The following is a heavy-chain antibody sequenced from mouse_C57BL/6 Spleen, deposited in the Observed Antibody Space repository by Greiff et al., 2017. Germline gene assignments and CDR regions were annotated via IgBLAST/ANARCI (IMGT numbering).Heavy chain of an antibody. CDR2: IDPENGDT. CDR3: TTSYYVDY. Sequence: QLPPSGAALLRPGASVKLSCTASGFNIKDDYMHWVKQRPEQGLEWIGWIDPENGDTEYASKCQGKATITADTSSNTAYLQLSSLTSEDTAVYYCTTSYYVDYWGQGTTLTVSS. CDR1: GFNIKDDY. V-gene: IGHV14-4*01. J-gene: IGHJ2*01.